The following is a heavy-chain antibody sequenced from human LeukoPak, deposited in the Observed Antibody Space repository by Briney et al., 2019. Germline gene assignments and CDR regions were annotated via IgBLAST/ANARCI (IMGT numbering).Heavy chain of an antibody. CDR1: GFTFSSNW. CDR2: IKQDGSER. J-gene: IGHJ4*02. D-gene: IGHD6-13*01. CDR3: AREVHPAAAEDY. V-gene: IGHV3-7*01. Sequence: GGSLRLSCAASGFTFSSNWMSWVRQAPGKGLDWVANIKQDGSERHYVDSVKGRFTISRDNTKNSLFLQMNSLRAEDTAVYYCAREVHPAAAEDYWGQGTLVTVSP.